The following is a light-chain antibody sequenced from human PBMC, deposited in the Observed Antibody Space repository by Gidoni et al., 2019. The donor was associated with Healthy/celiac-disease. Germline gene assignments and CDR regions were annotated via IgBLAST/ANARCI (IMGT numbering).Light chain of an antibody. J-gene: IGKJ2*01. CDR2: DAS. CDR3: QQYDNLPYT. V-gene: IGKV1-33*01. CDR1: QDISNY. Sequence: DLQMTPSPSSLSASVGDRVTITCQASQDISNYLNWYQQKPGKAPKLLIYDASNLETGVPSRFSGSGSGTDFTFTISSLEPEDIATYYCQQYDNLPYTFGQXTKLEIK.